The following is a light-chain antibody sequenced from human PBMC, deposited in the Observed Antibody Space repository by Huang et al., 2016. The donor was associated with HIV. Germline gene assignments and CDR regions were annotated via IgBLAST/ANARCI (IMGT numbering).Light chain of an antibody. J-gene: IGKJ4*01. CDR2: DAS. CDR1: QSVSTY. CDR3: QQRSNWPLT. V-gene: IGKV3-11*01. Sequence: EIVLTQSPATLSLSPGERATLSCRASQSVSTYLAWYQQKPVQAPRLLIYDASNRATGSPSRCSGSGSGTDFTLTINSLEPEDFVIYYCQQRSNWPLTFGGGTKVEI.